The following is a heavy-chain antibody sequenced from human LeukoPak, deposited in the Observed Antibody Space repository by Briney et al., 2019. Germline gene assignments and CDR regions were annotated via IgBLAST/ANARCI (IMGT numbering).Heavy chain of an antibody. J-gene: IGHJ3*02. Sequence: SETLSLTCAVYGGSFSGYYWSWIRQPPGKGLEWIGEINHSGSTNYSPSLKSRVTISVDTSKNQFSLKLSSVTAADTAVYYCARGTRPRIAAAGRAFDIWGQGTMVTVSS. V-gene: IGHV4-34*01. CDR3: ARGTRPRIAAAGRAFDI. D-gene: IGHD6-13*01. CDR1: GGSFSGYY. CDR2: INHSGST.